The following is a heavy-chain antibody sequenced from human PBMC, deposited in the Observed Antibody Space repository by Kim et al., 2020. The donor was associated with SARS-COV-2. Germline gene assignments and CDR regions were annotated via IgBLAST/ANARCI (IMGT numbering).Heavy chain of an antibody. CDR2: IYYSGST. J-gene: IGHJ4*02. V-gene: IGHV4-39*01. CDR1: GGSISSSSYY. Sequence: SETLSLTCTVSGGSISSSSYYWGWIRQPPGKGLEWIGSIYYSGSTYYNPSLKSRVTISVDTSKNQFSLKLSSVTAADTAVYYCARRRDYYDSSGDWFDYWGQGTLVTVSS. CDR3: ARRRDYYDSSGDWFDY. D-gene: IGHD3-22*01.